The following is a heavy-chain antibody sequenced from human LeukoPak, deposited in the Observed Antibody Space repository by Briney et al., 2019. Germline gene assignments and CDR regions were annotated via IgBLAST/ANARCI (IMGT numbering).Heavy chain of an antibody. J-gene: IGHJ4*02. CDR1: GFTFSSYD. CDR3: AKDGPDYDISYYFDY. CDR2: ISGSGGST. D-gene: IGHD3-9*01. Sequence: PGGSLRLSCAASGFTFSSYDMHWVRQAPGKGLEWVSAISGSGGSTYYADSVKGRFTISRDNSKNTLYLQMNSLRAEDTAVYYCAKDGPDYDISYYFDYWGQGTLVTVSS. V-gene: IGHV3-23*01.